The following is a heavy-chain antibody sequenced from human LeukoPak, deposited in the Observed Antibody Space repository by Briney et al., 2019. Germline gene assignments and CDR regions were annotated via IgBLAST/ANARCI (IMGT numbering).Heavy chain of an antibody. J-gene: IGHJ5*02. CDR1: GYTFTGYY. CDR2: INPNSGGT. Sequence: ASVKVSCKASGYTFTGYYMHWVRQAPGQGLEWMGWINPNSGGTNYAQKFQGRVTMTRDTSISTAYMELSRLRSDDTAVYYCARDPYCSSTSCSSYNWFDPWGQGTLVTVSS. CDR3: ARDPYCSSTSCSSYNWFDP. D-gene: IGHD2-2*01. V-gene: IGHV1-2*02.